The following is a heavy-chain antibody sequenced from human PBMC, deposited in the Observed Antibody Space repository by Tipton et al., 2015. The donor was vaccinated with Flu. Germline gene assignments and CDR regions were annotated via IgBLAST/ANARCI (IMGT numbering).Heavy chain of an antibody. CDR2: IYYSGST. CDR3: ARDEITMITIYGMDV. D-gene: IGHD3-22*01. V-gene: IGHV4-39*07. Sequence: TLSLTCTVSGCSISSSSYYCGWIRQPPGKGVEWIGSIYYSGSTYYNPSLKRRVTISVDTSKNQFSLKLSSVTAADTAVYYCARDEITMITIYGMDVWGQGTTVTVSS. J-gene: IGHJ6*02. CDR1: GCSISSSSYY.